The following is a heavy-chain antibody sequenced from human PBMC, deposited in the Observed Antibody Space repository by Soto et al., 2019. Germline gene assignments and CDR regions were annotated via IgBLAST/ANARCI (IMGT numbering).Heavy chain of an antibody. CDR2: IYYIGTT. D-gene: IGHD3-10*01. CDR1: GASMGSGDYY. Sequence: QVQLQESGPGLVKHSQTLSLTCTVSGASMGSGDYYWTWIRQPPGKGLEWIGYIYYIGTTFYNPSLESRVNISIDTSKNHFSLRLTSVTAADTAVYYCSRGSTYYGFLTWGQGTLVTVSA. J-gene: IGHJ5*02. CDR3: SRGSTYYGFLT. V-gene: IGHV4-30-4*01.